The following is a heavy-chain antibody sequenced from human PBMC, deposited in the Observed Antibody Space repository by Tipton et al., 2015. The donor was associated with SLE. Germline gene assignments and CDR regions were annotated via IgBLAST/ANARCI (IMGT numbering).Heavy chain of an antibody. CDR2: IYYSGST. Sequence: TLSLTCTVSGGSVSSGSYYWSWIRQPPGKGLEWIGNIYYSGSTNYNPSLKSRVTISVDTSRNQFSLELSSVTAADTAVYYCARGCWPMGGHWFDPWGQGTMVTVSS. J-gene: IGHJ5*02. CDR3: ARGCWPMGGHWFDP. V-gene: IGHV4-61*01. CDR1: GGSVSSGSYY. D-gene: IGHD3-16*01.